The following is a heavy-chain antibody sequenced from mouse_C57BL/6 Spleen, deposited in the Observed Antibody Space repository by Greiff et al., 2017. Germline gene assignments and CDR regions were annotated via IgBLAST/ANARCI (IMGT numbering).Heavy chain of an antibody. D-gene: IGHD2-4*01. V-gene: IGHV1-78*01. CDR2: IYPRDGST. Sequence: VKLMESDAELVKPGASVKISCKVSGYTFTDHTIHWMKQRPEQGLEWIGYIYPRDGSTKYNEKFKGKATLTADKSSSTAYMQLNSLTSEDSAVYFCARERDYDYGEDYFDYWGQGTTLTVSS. J-gene: IGHJ2*01. CDR3: ARERDYDYGEDYFDY. CDR1: GYTFTDHT.